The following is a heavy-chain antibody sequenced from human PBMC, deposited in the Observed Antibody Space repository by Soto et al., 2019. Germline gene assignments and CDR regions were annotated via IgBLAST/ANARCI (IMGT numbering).Heavy chain of an antibody. CDR1: GGTFSSYA. J-gene: IGHJ4*02. V-gene: IGHV1-69*13. D-gene: IGHD6-6*01. Sequence: SVKVYCKASGGTFSSYAISWVRQAPGQGLEWMGGIIPIFGTANYAQKFQGRVTITADESTSTAYMELSSLRSEDTAEYYCARLKTLGISTDYWGQGTLVTVSS. CDR3: ARLKTLGISTDY. CDR2: IIPIFGTA.